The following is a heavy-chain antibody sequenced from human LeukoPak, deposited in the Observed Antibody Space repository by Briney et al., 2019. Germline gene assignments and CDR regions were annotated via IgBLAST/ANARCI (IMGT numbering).Heavy chain of an antibody. Sequence: GEALMIYCNSSGYRFTTDYIGWVRPMPGKGLEWMGIIYPDDSDTNYSPSFQGQVSMSIDKSISTAYLQWSSLKASDTAMYYCARPRDYYDSSGYFDAFDIWGQGTMVTVSS. CDR3: ARPRDYYDSSGYFDAFDI. CDR1: GYRFTTDY. V-gene: IGHV5-51*01. CDR2: IYPDDSDT. J-gene: IGHJ3*02. D-gene: IGHD3-22*01.